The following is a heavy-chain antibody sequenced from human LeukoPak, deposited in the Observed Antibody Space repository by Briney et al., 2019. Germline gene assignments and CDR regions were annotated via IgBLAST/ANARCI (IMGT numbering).Heavy chain of an antibody. D-gene: IGHD6-13*01. CDR1: GFTFSSYE. Sequence: GGSLRLSCAASGFTFSSYEMNWVRQAPGKGLEWVSYISSSGSTIYNADSVKGRFTISRDNAKNSLYLQMNSLRAEDTAVYYCARDRAAAAHWFDYWGQGTLVTVSS. V-gene: IGHV3-48*03. CDR2: ISSSGSTI. J-gene: IGHJ4*02. CDR3: ARDRAAAAHWFDY.